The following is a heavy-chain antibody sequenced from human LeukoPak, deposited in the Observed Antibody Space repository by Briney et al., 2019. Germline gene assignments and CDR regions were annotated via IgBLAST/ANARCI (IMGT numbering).Heavy chain of an antibody. D-gene: IGHD5-18*01. J-gene: IGHJ6*02. V-gene: IGHV4-39*07. CDR2: INYSGST. CDR3: ARDKGTWIQLWFPYYYYGMDV. CDR1: GGSISSSSYY. Sequence: SSETLSLTCTVSGGSISSSSYYWGWIRQPPGKGLEWIGSINYSGSTYYNPSLKSRVTISVDTSKNQFSLKLSSVTAADTAVYYCARDKGTWIQLWFPYYYYGMDVWGQGTTVTVSS.